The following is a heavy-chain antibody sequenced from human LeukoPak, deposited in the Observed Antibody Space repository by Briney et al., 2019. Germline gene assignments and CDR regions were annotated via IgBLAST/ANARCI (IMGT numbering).Heavy chain of an antibody. CDR1: GFTFSSYG. V-gene: IGHV3-23*01. Sequence: GGSLRLSCAASGFTFSSYGMSWVRQAPGKGLEWVSAISGSGGSTYYADSVKGRFTISRDNSKNTPYLQMNSLRAEDTAVYYCARRAGAYSHPYDYWGQGTLVTVSS. J-gene: IGHJ4*02. D-gene: IGHD4/OR15-4a*01. CDR2: ISGSGGST. CDR3: ARRAGAYSHPYDY.